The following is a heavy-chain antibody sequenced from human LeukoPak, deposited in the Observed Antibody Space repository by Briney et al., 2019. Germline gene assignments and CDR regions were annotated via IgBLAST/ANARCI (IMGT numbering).Heavy chain of an antibody. CDR3: APMAYYDFWSGYSLLPKIDY. D-gene: IGHD3-3*01. V-gene: IGHV3-48*03. J-gene: IGHJ4*02. CDR2: ISSSGSTI. CDR1: GFTFSSYE. Sequence: PGGSLRLSCAASGFTFSSYEMNWVRQAPGKGLEWVSYISSSGSTIYYADSVKGRFTISRDNAKNSLYLQMNSLRAEDTAVYYCAPMAYYDFWSGYSLLPKIDYWGQGTLVTVSS.